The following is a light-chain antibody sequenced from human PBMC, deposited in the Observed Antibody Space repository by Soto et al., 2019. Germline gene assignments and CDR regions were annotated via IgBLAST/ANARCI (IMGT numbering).Light chain of an antibody. J-gene: IGKJ2*01. CDR3: QQRSNWPRMYT. CDR2: DAS. V-gene: IGKV3-11*01. Sequence: EIVLTQSPATLSLSPGERATLSCRASQSVSSYLAWYQQKPGQAPRLLIYDASNRATGIPARFSGSGSGTDFTLTISSLEPEDFAVYYCQQRSNWPRMYTFGQGTKVEIK. CDR1: QSVSSY.